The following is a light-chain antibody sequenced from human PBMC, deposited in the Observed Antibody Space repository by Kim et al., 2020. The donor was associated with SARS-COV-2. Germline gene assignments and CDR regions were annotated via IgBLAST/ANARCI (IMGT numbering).Light chain of an antibody. CDR3: LLFYGGVWV. V-gene: IGLV7-43*01. CDR2: STN. Sequence: PGGTVTLTCASSTGAVTSGNYANWFQQRPGQTPRALIYSTNSKHSWTPARFSGSLLGGKAALTLSGAQAEDEADYYCLLFYGGVWVFGGGTKLTVL. CDR1: TGAVTSGNY. J-gene: IGLJ3*02.